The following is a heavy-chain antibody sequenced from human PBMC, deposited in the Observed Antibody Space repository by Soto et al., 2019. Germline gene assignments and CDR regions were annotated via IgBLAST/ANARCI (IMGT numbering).Heavy chain of an antibody. D-gene: IGHD1-26*01. Sequence: SETLSLTCTVSGGSISSYYWSWIRQPPGKGLEWIGYIYYSGSTNYNPSLKSRVTISVDTSKNQFSLKLSSVTAADTAVYYCARSDLRENAFDIWGQGTMVTVSS. CDR1: GGSISSYY. CDR3: ARSDLRENAFDI. CDR2: IYYSGST. V-gene: IGHV4-59*01. J-gene: IGHJ3*02.